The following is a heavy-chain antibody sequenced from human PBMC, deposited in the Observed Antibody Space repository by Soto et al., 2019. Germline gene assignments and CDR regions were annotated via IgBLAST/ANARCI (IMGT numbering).Heavy chain of an antibody. CDR2: ISRSEGS. Sequence: QVQLQESGPGLVKPSGTLSLSCAVSGGSITNTKWWTWVRQAPGKGLEWIVEISRSEGSTYNPSLKGRVAMSLETSNIQFSLRLSSVTAADTAVYYCATQTISYTGDVWGQGTTVTV. CDR3: ATQTISYTGDV. D-gene: IGHD1-1*01. J-gene: IGHJ6*02. CDR1: GGSITNTKW. V-gene: IGHV4-4*02.